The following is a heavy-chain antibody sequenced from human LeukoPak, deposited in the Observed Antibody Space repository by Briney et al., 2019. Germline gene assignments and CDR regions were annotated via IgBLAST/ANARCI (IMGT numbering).Heavy chain of an antibody. Sequence: GGSLRLSCAASGFTFSSYWMSWVRQAPGKGLEWVANIKQDGSEKYYVDSVKGRFTISRDNAKNSLYLQMNSLRAEDTAVYYCARVPHSGWSIGPYYYGMDVWGQGTTVTVSS. J-gene: IGHJ6*02. D-gene: IGHD6-19*01. CDR2: IKQDGSEK. V-gene: IGHV3-7*03. CDR3: ARVPHSGWSIGPYYYGMDV. CDR1: GFTFSSYW.